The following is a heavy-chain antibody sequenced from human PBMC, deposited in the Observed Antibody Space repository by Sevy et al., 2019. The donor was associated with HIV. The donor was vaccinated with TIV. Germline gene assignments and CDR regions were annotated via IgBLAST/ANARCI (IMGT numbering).Heavy chain of an antibody. CDR3: ARVIFEFWRDIMALDAFDI. CDR2: IYHSRST. V-gene: IGHV4-38-2*02. CDR1: GYSISSGYY. J-gene: IGHJ3*02. Sequence: SETLSLTCTVSGYSISSGYYWGWIRQPPGKGLEWIGSIYHSRSTYYNPSLKSRVTISVDTSKNQFSLKLSSVTAADTAVYYCARVIFEFWRDIMALDAFDIWGQGTMVTVSS. D-gene: IGHD3-3*01.